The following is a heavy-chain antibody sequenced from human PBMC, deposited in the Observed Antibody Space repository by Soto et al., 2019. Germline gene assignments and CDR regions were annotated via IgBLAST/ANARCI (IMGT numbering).Heavy chain of an antibody. V-gene: IGHV4-31*03. CDR1: GGSISSGGYY. J-gene: IGHJ4*02. CDR2: IYYSGST. D-gene: IGHD1-26*01. CDR3: AGIYSGSPGGTLRY. Sequence: QVQLQESGPGLVKPSQTLSLTCTVSGGSISSGGYYWSWIRQHPGKGLEWIGDIYYSGSTYYNPSLKSRVTISVYPSKNQFSLKLSSVTAADTAVYYCAGIYSGSPGGTLRYWGQGTLVTVSS.